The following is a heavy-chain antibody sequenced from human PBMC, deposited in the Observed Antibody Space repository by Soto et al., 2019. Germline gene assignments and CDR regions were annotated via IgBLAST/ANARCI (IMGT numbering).Heavy chain of an antibody. J-gene: IGHJ3*02. V-gene: IGHV3-30*18. CDR3: AKGLVAVDDAFDI. CDR2: ISYDGSNK. D-gene: IGHD6-19*01. CDR1: GFTFSSYG. Sequence: QVQLVESGGGVVQPGRSLRLSCAASGFTFSSYGMHWVRQAPGKGLEWVAVISYDGSNKYYADSVKGRFTISRDNSKNPLYLQMNSLRAEDTAVYYCAKGLVAVDDAFDIWGQGTMVTVSS.